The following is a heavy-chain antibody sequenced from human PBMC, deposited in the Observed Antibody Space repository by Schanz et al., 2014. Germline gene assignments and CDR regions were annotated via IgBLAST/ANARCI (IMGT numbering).Heavy chain of an antibody. Sequence: QVRLVQSGAEGREPGASVKVSCKATGYMFDTYGFAWVRQAPGQGLEWMGWISTYNGHTRYGQKFQDRLSLTTDTDTATAHVELRSLRTDDTAVYYCARAPTRMNMFRGVTYFFDYWGQGTLVTVSS. D-gene: IGHD3-10*01. V-gene: IGHV1-18*04. CDR2: ISTYNGHT. CDR1: GYMFDTYG. CDR3: ARAPTRMNMFRGVTYFFDY. J-gene: IGHJ4*02.